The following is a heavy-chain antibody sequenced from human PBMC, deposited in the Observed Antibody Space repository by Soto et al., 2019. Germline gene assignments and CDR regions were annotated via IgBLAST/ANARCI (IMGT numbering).Heavy chain of an antibody. CDR3: ARRARTDFYYMDV. CDR2: ISSNGVGT. V-gene: IGHV3-64*01. J-gene: IGHJ6*03. D-gene: IGHD6-6*01. Sequence: GGSLRLSCAASGFTLSGYAMDWVRQAPGKGLEYVSGISSNGVGTYYANSVQDRFTISRDNSKNTVYLQMGSLRPEDMAVYYCARRARTDFYYMDVWGIGTTVTV. CDR1: GFTLSGYA.